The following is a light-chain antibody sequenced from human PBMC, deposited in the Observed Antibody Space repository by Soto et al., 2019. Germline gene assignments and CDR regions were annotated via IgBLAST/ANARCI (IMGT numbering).Light chain of an antibody. CDR3: QQRSNWPLT. J-gene: IGKJ4*01. CDR1: QSVSTH. V-gene: IGKV3-11*01. Sequence: EIVLTQSPATLSLSPGERATLSCRASQSVSTHLGWYQQKPGQAPRLLIYDASNRATGIPARFSGSGSGTDFTLTNSSLEPEDFAVYYCQQRSNWPLTFGGGTKVEIK. CDR2: DAS.